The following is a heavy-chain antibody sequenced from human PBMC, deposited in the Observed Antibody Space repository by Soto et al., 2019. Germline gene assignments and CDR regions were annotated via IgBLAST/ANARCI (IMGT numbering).Heavy chain of an antibody. J-gene: IGHJ4*02. CDR2: INPNSGGT. V-gene: IGHV1-2*04. CDR3: ARGSVAGTSPNFDY. D-gene: IGHD6-19*01. CDR1: GYTFTGYY. Sequence: GASVKVSCKASGYTFTGYYMHWVRQAPGQGLEWMGWINPNSGGTNYAQKFQGWVTMTRDTSISTAYMELSRLRSDDTAVYYCARGSVAGTSPNFDYWGQGTLVTVSS.